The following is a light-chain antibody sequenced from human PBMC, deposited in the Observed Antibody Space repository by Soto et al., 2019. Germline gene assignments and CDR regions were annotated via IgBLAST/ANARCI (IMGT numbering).Light chain of an antibody. CDR2: HAS. Sequence: EIVMTQSPATLSVSPGERATLSCRASQSVSNNLAWYQQKPGQAPRLLIYHASTRAPGIPARFSGSGSGTAFTLTISSLQPEDFAVYYCQQYNGWPLTLGGGTKVEIK. CDR3: QQYNGWPLT. V-gene: IGKV3-15*01. CDR1: QSVSNN. J-gene: IGKJ4*01.